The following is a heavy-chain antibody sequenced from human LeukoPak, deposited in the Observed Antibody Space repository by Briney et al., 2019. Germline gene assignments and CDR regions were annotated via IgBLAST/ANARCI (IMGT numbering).Heavy chain of an antibody. V-gene: IGHV1-69*05. CDR3: ARGRAGYYAFDY. J-gene: IGHJ4*02. Sequence: ASVKVSCKASGGTFSSYAISWVRQAPGQGLEWMGGITPIFGTANYAQKFQGRVTITTDESTSTAYMELSSLRSEDTAVYYCARGRAGYYAFDYWGQGTLVTVSS. CDR2: ITPIFGTA. D-gene: IGHD3-9*01. CDR1: GGTFSSYA.